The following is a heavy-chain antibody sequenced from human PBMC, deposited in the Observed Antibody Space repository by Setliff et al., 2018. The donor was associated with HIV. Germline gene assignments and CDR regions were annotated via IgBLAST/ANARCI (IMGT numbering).Heavy chain of an antibody. CDR1: GGSLSGYY. V-gene: IGHV4-34*01. CDR2: VSHTGST. Sequence: SETLSLTCAVYGGSLSGYYWRWIRQPPGKGLEWIGDVSHTGSTNYNPSLESRITISADTPKNQLSLKLSSVTAADTAVYYCAREGTYSGTYWVRRVASFDIWGQGTMVTVSS. CDR3: AREGTYSGTYWVRRVASFDI. J-gene: IGHJ3*02. D-gene: IGHD1-26*01.